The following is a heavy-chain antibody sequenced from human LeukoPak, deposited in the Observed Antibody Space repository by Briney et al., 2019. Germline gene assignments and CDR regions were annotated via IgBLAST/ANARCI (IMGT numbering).Heavy chain of an antibody. J-gene: IGHJ4*02. D-gene: IGHD3-16*01. CDR2: ISYSGST. CDR3: ARVRGGGFSDY. Sequence: SETLSLTCTVSGGSISSSRYYWGWIRQPPGKGLDWIGSISYSGSTYYNSSLKSRLTISVDTSKNQFSLRLSSVTAADTAVYYCARVRGGGFSDYWGQGTLVTVSS. CDR1: GGSISSSRYY. V-gene: IGHV4-39*01.